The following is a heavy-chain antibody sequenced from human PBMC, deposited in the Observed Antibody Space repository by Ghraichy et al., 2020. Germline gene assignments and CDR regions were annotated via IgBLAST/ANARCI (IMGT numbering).Heavy chain of an antibody. D-gene: IGHD4-23*01. CDR1: GFTFSSYA. Sequence: LSLTCAASGFTFSSYAMSWVRQAPGKGLEWVSAISGSGGSTYYADSVKGRFTISRDNSKNTLYLQMNSLRAEDTAVYYCAKTIARTVGHFDYWGQGTLVTVSS. CDR2: ISGSGGST. V-gene: IGHV3-23*01. J-gene: IGHJ4*02. CDR3: AKTIARTVGHFDY.